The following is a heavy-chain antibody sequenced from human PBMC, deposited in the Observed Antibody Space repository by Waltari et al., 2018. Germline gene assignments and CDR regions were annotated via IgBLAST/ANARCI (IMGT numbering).Heavy chain of an antibody. V-gene: IGHV1-18*01. J-gene: IGHJ4*02. D-gene: IGHD3-22*01. Sequence: QVQLVQSGAEVKKPGASVKVSCKASGYTFPSYGISWVRQAPGQGLEWMGWISAYNGNTNYAQKLQGRVTMTTDTSTSTAYMELRSLRSDDTAVYYCARALPRLTYYYDSSGYSYWGQGTLVTVSS. CDR3: ARALPRLTYYYDSSGYSY. CDR2: ISAYNGNT. CDR1: GYTFPSYG.